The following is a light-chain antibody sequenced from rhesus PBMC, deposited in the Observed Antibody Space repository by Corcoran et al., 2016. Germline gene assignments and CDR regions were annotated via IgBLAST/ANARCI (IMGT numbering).Light chain of an antibody. V-gene: IGKV1S16*01. J-gene: IGKJ1*01. Sequence: DIQMTQSPSSLSASVGDTVTITCRASQGISNYLAWYQQKPGKAPKPLIYYASNLESGVPSRFSGMGYETDFTLTISSLKPEDFATYYCQQHNSYPPTFGQGAKVEIK. CDR1: QGISNY. CDR3: QQHNSYPPT. CDR2: YAS.